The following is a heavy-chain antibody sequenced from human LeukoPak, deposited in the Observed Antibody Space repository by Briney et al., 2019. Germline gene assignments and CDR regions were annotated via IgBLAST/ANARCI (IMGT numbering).Heavy chain of an antibody. CDR2: IYSGGST. CDR1: GFTVSSNY. J-gene: IGHJ4*02. V-gene: IGHV3-66*02. Sequence: GGSLRLSCAASGFTVSSNYMSWVRQAPGKGLEWVSVIYSGGSTYYADSVEDRFTTSTDNSKNTLYLQMNSLRAEDTAVYYCARYIAAAGRYFDYWGQETLVTVSS. D-gene: IGHD6-13*01. CDR3: ARYIAAAGRYFDY.